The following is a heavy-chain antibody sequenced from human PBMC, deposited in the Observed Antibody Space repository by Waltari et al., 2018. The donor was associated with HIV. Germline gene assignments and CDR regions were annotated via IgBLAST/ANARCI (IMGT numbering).Heavy chain of an antibody. D-gene: IGHD3-10*01. CDR3: ARATGTYYYGSGSYYNPHAFDI. CDR2: INHSGST. V-gene: IGHV4-34*01. J-gene: IGHJ3*02. Sequence: QVQLQQWGAGLLKPSETLSLTCAVYGGSFSGYYWSWIRQPPGKGLEWIGEINHSGSTNYNPSLKSRVTISVDTSKNQFSLKLSSVTAADTAVYYCARATGTYYYGSGSYYNPHAFDIWGQGTMVTVSS. CDR1: GGSFSGYY.